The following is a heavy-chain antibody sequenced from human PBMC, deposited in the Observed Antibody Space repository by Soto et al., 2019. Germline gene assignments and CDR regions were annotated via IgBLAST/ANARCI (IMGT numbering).Heavy chain of an antibody. CDR2: INPSGGST. CDR1: GYTFTSYY. CDR3: ARGVAFEQEEGVVHPYWFDP. D-gene: IGHD2-15*01. V-gene: IGHV1-46*01. Sequence: GASVKVSCKASGYTFTSYYMHWVRQAPGQGLEWMGIINPSGGSTSYAQKFQGRVTMTRDTSTSTVYMELSSLRSEDTAVYYCARGVAFEQEEGVVHPYWFDPWGQGTLVTVSS. J-gene: IGHJ5*02.